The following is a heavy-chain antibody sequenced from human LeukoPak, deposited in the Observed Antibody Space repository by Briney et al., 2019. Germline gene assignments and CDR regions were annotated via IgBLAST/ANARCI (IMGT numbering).Heavy chain of an antibody. CDR3: AREQLYYYYYMDV. CDR2: ISYDGSNK. D-gene: IGHD5-18*01. Sequence: GGSLRLSCAASGFTFSSYAMHWVRQAPGKGLEWVAVISYDGSNKYYADSVKGRFTISRDNSKNTLYLQMNSLRAEDTAVYYCAREQLYYYYYMDVWGKGTTVTVSS. V-gene: IGHV3-30*04. CDR1: GFTFSSYA. J-gene: IGHJ6*03.